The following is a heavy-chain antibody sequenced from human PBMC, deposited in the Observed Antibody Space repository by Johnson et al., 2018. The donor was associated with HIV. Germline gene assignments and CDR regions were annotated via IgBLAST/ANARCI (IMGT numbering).Heavy chain of an antibody. J-gene: IGHJ3*02. CDR2: IYSGGST. Sequence: QVTLVESGGGLVQPGGSLRLSCAASRFTFSSYGIHWVRQAPGKGLEWVAVIYSGGSTYYADSVKGRFTISRDNSKNTLYLQMNSLRAEDTAVYYCASAKSGSFDAFDIWGQGTMVTVSS. D-gene: IGHD1-26*01. CDR3: ASAKSGSFDAFDI. CDR1: RFTFSSYG. V-gene: IGHV3-NL1*01.